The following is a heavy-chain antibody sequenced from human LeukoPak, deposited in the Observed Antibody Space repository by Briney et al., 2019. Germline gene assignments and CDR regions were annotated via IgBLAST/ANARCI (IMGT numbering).Heavy chain of an antibody. CDR2: ISSSSCYI. D-gene: IGHD6-19*01. CDR1: GFTFSSYA. Sequence: GGSLRLSCAASGFTFSSYAMSRVRQAPGKGLEWVSSISSSSCYIYYADSVKGRFTISRDNAKNSLYLQMNSLRAEDTAVYYCARLNSSALDYWGQGTLVTVSS. J-gene: IGHJ4*02. CDR3: ARLNSSALDY. V-gene: IGHV3-21*01.